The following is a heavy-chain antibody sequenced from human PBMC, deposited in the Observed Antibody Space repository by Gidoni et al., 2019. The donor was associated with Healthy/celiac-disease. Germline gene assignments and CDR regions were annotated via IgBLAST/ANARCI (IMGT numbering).Heavy chain of an antibody. D-gene: IGHD6-19*01. J-gene: IGHJ5*02. CDR3: AAGPWGVVVANWFDP. V-gene: IGHV1-58*01. Sequence: QMQLVQSGPEVKKPGTSVKVSCKASGFTFTSSAVQWVRQARGQRLAGIGLSVVGSGNTNYAQKFQERVTITRDMSTSTAYMELSSLRTEDTAVDYCAAGPWGVVVANWFDPWGQGTLVTVSS. CDR2: SVVGSGNT. CDR1: GFTFTSSA.